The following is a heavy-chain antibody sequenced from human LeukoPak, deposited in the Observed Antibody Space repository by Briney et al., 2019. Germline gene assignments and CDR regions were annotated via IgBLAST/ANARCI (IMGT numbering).Heavy chain of an antibody. CDR2: ISSSRSTI. V-gene: IGHV3-48*03. J-gene: IGHJ4*02. D-gene: IGHD2-2*01. CDR3: AKMPFDY. Sequence: GGSLRLSCAASGFTFSSYEMNWVRQAPGKGLEWVSYISSSRSTICYADSVKGRFTISRDNSKNTLYLQMNSLRAEDTAVYYCAKMPFDYWGQGTLVTVSS. CDR1: GFTFSSYE.